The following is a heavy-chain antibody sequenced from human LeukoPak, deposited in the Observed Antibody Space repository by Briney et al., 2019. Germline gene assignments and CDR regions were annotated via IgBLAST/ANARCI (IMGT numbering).Heavy chain of an antibody. CDR2: ISGYNGKT. Sequence: ASVKVSCKASGYTFNTYGITWVRQAPGQGLEWMGWISGYNGKTRYAQKLQDRVTMTTDTSTTTAYMELRSLRSDDTAVYYCARDLLYYDILTGPDYWGQGTLVTVSS. CDR3: ARDLLYYDILTGPDY. CDR1: GYTFNTYG. D-gene: IGHD3-9*01. J-gene: IGHJ4*02. V-gene: IGHV1-18*01.